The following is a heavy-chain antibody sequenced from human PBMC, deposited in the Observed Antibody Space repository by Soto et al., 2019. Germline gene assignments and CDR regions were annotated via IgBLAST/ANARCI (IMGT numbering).Heavy chain of an antibody. D-gene: IGHD5-12*01. Sequence: GGSLRLSCAASGFTFSSYSMNWVRQAPGKGLEWVSYTSSSSSTIYYADSVKGRFTISRDNAKNSLYLQMNSLRAEDTAVYYCARDFSLAEDPSGYVGAFDIWGQGTMVTVSS. CDR3: ARDFSLAEDPSGYVGAFDI. CDR2: TSSSSSTI. CDR1: GFTFSSYS. J-gene: IGHJ3*02. V-gene: IGHV3-48*01.